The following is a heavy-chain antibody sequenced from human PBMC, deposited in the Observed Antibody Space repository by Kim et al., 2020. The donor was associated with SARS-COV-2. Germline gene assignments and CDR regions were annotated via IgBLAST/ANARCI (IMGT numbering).Heavy chain of an antibody. J-gene: IGHJ4*01. Sequence: SETLSLTCTVSGGSISSYYWSWIRQPPGKGLEWIGYIYYSGSTNYNPSLKSRVTISVDTSKNQFSLKLSSVTAADTAVYYCARQAYCGGDCYKYYFDYWG. CDR3: ARQAYCGGDCYKYYFDY. D-gene: IGHD2-21*01. CDR2: IYYSGST. V-gene: IGHV4-59*13. CDR1: GGSISSYY.